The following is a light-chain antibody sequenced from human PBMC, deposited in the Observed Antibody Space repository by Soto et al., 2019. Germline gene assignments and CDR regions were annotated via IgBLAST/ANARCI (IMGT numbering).Light chain of an antibody. CDR1: QSVSSSY. Sequence: EIVLTQSPGTLSLSPGERATLSCRAIQSVSSSYLAWYQQKPGQDPRLLIYGASRRATGIPDRFSGSGSGTDFSLTISRLEHEDIAVYYCQQYGSSQYTFGQGTKLEIK. J-gene: IGKJ2*01. CDR2: GAS. V-gene: IGKV3-20*01. CDR3: QQYGSSQYT.